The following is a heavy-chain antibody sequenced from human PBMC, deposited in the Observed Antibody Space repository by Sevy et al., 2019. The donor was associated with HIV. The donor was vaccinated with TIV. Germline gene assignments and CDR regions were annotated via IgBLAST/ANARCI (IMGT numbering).Heavy chain of an antibody. Sequence: GGSLRLSCAASGFTFSNAWMNWVRQAPGKGLEWVGRIKSNTDGGTTDYAAPVKGRFTISRDDSKNTLYLQMNILKTEDTAVYYCTTDAIFSGFDPWAREPWSPSPQ. D-gene: IGHD3-9*01. J-gene: IGHJ5*02. CDR3: TTDAIFSGFDP. CDR2: IKSNTDGGTT. V-gene: IGHV3-15*07. CDR1: GFTFSNAW.